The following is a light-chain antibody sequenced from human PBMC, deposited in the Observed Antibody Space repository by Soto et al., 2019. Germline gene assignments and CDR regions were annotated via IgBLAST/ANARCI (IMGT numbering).Light chain of an antibody. Sequence: DIQMTQSPSTLSGSVGDRVTITCRASQTISSWLAWYQQKPGKAPKLLIYKASTLKSGVPSRFSGSGSGTEFPLASSSLQPDEFATYYCQQYSSYSEAFGQGTKVELK. CDR2: KAS. V-gene: IGKV1-5*03. CDR1: QTISSW. CDR3: QQYSSYSEA. J-gene: IGKJ1*01.